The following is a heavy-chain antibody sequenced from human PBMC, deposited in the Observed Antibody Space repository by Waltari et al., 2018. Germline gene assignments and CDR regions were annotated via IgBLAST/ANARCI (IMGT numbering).Heavy chain of an antibody. V-gene: IGHV4-59*01. CDR1: NGSISPYY. J-gene: IGHJ4*02. Sequence: QVQLQESGPGLVKPSETLSLTCTVSNGSISPYYWHWIRQSPGKGLEWIGYIFYNGNTNYNPSLKSRVTISLDTSKKQFSLKMISVSPADTAVYYCAREGGFSGYDFAYWGQGTLVTVSS. CDR2: IFYNGNT. D-gene: IGHD5-12*01. CDR3: AREGGFSGYDFAY.